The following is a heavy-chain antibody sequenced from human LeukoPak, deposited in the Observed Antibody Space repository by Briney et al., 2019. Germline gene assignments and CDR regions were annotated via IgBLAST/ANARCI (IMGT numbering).Heavy chain of an antibody. CDR3: AKDIGVEMATITTGY. CDR2: ISGSGGST. Sequence: PGASLRLSCAASGFTFSSYAMSWVRQAPGKGLEWVSAISGSGGSTYYADSVEGRFTISRDNSKNTLYLQMNSLRAEDTAVYYCAKDIGVEMATITTGYWGQGTLVTVSS. V-gene: IGHV3-23*01. D-gene: IGHD5-24*01. J-gene: IGHJ4*02. CDR1: GFTFSSYA.